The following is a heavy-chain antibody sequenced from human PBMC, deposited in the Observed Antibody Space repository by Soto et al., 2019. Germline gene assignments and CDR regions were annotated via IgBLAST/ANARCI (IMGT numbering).Heavy chain of an antibody. V-gene: IGHV3-48*02. CDR2: ISSSSSTI. CDR3: ARGEIVVVVAATLGPFDI. J-gene: IGHJ3*02. CDR1: GFTFSSYS. D-gene: IGHD2-15*01. Sequence: GGSLRLSCAASGFTFSSYSMNWVRQAPGKGLEWVSYISSSSSTIYYADSVKGRFTISRDNAKNSLYLQMNSLRDEDTAVYYCARGEIVVVVAATLGPFDIWGQGTMVTVSS.